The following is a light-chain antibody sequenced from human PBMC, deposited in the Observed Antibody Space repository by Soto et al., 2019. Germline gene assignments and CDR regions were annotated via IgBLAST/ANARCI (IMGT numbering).Light chain of an antibody. CDR3: CSYAGSYLV. V-gene: IGLV2-11*01. J-gene: IGLJ2*01. CDR1: SSDVGGYNY. Sequence: QSALTQPRSVSGSPGQSVTISCTGTSSDVGGYNYVSWFQQPPGKAPKLIIYDVSKQPSGVPDRFSGSKSGNTASLTISGLQAEDEADYYCCSYAGSYLVFGGGTKLTVL. CDR2: DVS.